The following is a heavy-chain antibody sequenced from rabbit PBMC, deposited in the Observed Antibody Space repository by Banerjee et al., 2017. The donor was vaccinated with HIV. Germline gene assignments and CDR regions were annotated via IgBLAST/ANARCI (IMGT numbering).Heavy chain of an antibody. D-gene: IGHD4-1*01. J-gene: IGHJ4*01. V-gene: IGHV1S43*01. CDR3: ARDLSSSGWSDFAL. Sequence: QEQLEESGGGLVKPGGTLTLTCKASGIDFSSYWMCWVRQAPGKGLEWIGCIDSSSNKWYASWVNGRFTISSHNAQNTLYLQLNSLTAADTATYFCARDLSSSGWSDFALWGPGTLVTVS. CDR2: IDSSSNK. CDR1: GIDFSSYW.